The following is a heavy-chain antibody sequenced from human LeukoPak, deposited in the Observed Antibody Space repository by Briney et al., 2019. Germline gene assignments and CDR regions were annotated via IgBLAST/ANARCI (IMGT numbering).Heavy chain of an antibody. D-gene: IGHD5-12*01. Sequence: GGSLRLSCAASGFNFGKSAMSWVRQAPGKGLEWVSSISGGGDITLHTDSVKGRFIISRDNSNNTLFLQMHSLRAEDTAVYYCAKTPLYSGYDVYFDHWGQGTLVTVSS. V-gene: IGHV3-23*01. CDR1: GFNFGKSA. J-gene: IGHJ4*02. CDR3: AKTPLYSGYDVYFDH. CDR2: ISGGGDIT.